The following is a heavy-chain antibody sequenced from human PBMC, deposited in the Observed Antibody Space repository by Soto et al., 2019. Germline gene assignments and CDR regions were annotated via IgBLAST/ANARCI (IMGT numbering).Heavy chain of an antibody. Sequence: SGPTLVNPTQTLTLTCTFSGFSLSTSGVGVGWIRQPPGKALEWLALIYWDDDKRYSPSLKSRLTITKDTSKNQVVLTMTNMDPVDTATYYCAHTHLYSLYSSSARLPGGFDPWGQGTLVTVSS. D-gene: IGHD6-13*01. CDR1: GFSLSTSGVG. CDR3: AHTHLYSLYSSSARLPGGFDP. V-gene: IGHV2-5*02. J-gene: IGHJ5*02. CDR2: IYWDDDK.